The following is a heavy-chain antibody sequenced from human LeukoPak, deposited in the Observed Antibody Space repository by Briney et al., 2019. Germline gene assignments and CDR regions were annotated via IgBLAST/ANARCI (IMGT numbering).Heavy chain of an antibody. V-gene: IGHV1-69*04. D-gene: IGHD3-10*01. CDR2: IIPILGIA. J-gene: IGHJ4*02. CDR1: GGTFSSYA. CDR3: ARDGRFSMVRGVILPPDFDY. Sequence: SVKVSCKASGGTFSSYAISWVRQAPGQGLEWMGRIIPILGIANYAQKFQGRVTITADKSTSTAYKELSSLRSEDTAVYYCARDGRFSMVRGVILPPDFDYWGQGTLVTVSS.